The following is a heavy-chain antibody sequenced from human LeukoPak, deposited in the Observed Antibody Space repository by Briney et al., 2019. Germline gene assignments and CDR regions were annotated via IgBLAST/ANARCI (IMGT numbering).Heavy chain of an antibody. D-gene: IGHD2-2*01. V-gene: IGHV3-30-3*01. CDR3: ARDYIDERGYQLLFGPYYYGMDV. Sequence: GGSLRLSCAASGFTFSSYWMNWARQAPGKGLEWVAVISYDGSNKYYADSVKGRFTISRDNSKNTLYLQMNSLRAEDTAVYYCARDYIDERGYQLLFGPYYYGMDVWGQGTTVTVSS. J-gene: IGHJ6*02. CDR2: ISYDGSNK. CDR1: GFTFSSYW.